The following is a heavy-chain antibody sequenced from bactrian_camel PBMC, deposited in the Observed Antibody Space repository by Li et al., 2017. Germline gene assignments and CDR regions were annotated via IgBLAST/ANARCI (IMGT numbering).Heavy chain of an antibody. Sequence: HVQLVESGGGSVQTGGSLTLSCEASGTINNNLCMGWFREAPGKVREGVATIRAGVSQYVVDSVKGRFTISQDSAKNTVLLQMNSLKPEDTAVYYCAADLWGSTCREQDQGTQVTVS. V-gene: IGHV3S53*01. D-gene: IGHD6*01. CDR2: IRAGVSQ. CDR1: GTINNNLC. J-gene: IGHJ4*01.